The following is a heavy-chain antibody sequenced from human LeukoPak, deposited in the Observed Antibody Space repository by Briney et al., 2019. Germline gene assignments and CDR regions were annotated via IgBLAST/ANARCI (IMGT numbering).Heavy chain of an antibody. D-gene: IGHD5-18*01. CDR2: IIPIFGTA. Sequence: SVKVSCKASGGTFSSYAISWVRQAPGQGLEWMGGIIPIFGTANYAQKFQGRVTITADEFTSTAYMELSSLRSEDTAVYYCATDGGYSYGRRGYYFDYWGQGTLVTVSS. CDR1: GGTFSSYA. V-gene: IGHV1-69*13. J-gene: IGHJ4*02. CDR3: ATDGGYSYGRRGYYFDY.